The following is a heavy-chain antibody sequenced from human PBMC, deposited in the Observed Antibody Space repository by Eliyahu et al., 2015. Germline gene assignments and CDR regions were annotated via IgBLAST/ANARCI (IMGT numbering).Heavy chain of an antibody. D-gene: IGHD3-10*01. CDR1: GXSISSGGYY. Sequence: QVQLQESGPGXVKPSQTLSLTCTXSGXSISSGGYYWSWIRQHPGXGLEWIGYIYYSGXTYYNPSLKSRVTISVDTSKNQFSLKLSSVTAADTAVYYCARVRFGEHDAFDIWGQGTMVTVSS. CDR3: ARVRFGEHDAFDI. J-gene: IGHJ3*02. V-gene: IGHV4-31*03. CDR2: IYYSGXT.